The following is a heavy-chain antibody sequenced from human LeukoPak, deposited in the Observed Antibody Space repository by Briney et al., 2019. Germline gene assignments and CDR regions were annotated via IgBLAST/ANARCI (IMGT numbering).Heavy chain of an antibody. Sequence: GSLRPSCAASGFSLSGYGMHWVRQAPGKGLEWVAVISYDGSKKYYADSVKGRFTISRDNSKNTQYLEMNSLKAEDTAVYYCARVRAPHYYDYWGQGTLVTVSS. J-gene: IGHJ4*02. CDR1: GFSLSGYG. CDR2: ISYDGSKK. CDR3: ARVRAPHYYDY. V-gene: IGHV3-30-3*01.